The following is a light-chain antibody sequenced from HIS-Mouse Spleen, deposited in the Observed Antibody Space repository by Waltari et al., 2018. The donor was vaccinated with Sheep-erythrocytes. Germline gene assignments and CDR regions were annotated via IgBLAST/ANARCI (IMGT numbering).Light chain of an antibody. V-gene: IGLV1-51*01. Sequence: QSVLTQPPSVSAAPGQKVTLSCSGSSSNIGNNYVSWYQQLPGTAPKLLIYDNKKRPAGIPDRFSGAKAGTSATLGITGLQTGDEADYYCGTWDSSLSAGRVFGGGTKLTVL. CDR2: DNK. CDR3: GTWDSSLSAGRV. J-gene: IGLJ3*02. CDR1: SSNIGNNY.